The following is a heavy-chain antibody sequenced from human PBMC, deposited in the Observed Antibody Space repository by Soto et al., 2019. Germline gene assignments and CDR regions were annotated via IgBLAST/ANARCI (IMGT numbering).Heavy chain of an antibody. CDR2: IFSNDEK. J-gene: IGHJ4*02. Sequence: QVTLKESGPVLVKPTETLTLTCTVSGFSLSNARMGVSWIRQPPGKALEWLAHIFSNDEKSYSTSLKSRPTISKDTSKSQVVLTMTNMDPVDTATYYCALTRIQRWLVYWGQGTLVTVSS. V-gene: IGHV2-26*01. D-gene: IGHD5-18*01. CDR3: ALTRIQRWLVY. CDR1: GFSLSNARMG.